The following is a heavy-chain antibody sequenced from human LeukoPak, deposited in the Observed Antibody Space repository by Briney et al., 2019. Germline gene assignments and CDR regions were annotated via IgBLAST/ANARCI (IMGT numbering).Heavy chain of an antibody. CDR1: GYG. D-gene: IGHD6-19*01. V-gene: IGHV1-18*01. CDR3: ARDTSSGWYYFDY. Sequence: ASVKVSCKASGYGISWVRQAPGQGLEWMGWISTYSGNTNYAQKFQGRVTMTTDTSTRTAYMELRSLRSDDTAVYYCARDTSSGWYYFDYWGQGTLVTVSS. J-gene: IGHJ4*02. CDR2: ISTYSGNT.